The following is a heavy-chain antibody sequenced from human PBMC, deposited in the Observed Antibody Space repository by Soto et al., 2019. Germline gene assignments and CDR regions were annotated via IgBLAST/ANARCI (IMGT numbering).Heavy chain of an antibody. V-gene: IGHV4-39*01. CDR3: ARQANSGSYDH. J-gene: IGHJ5*02. CDR2: IYHTGTT. D-gene: IGHD1-26*01. Sequence: QLRLQESGPGLVKPSETLSLTCTVSVGSVSNGAYYWGWIRQPPGKGLEWIANIYHTGTTYYNPSLRSRVTMSVDTSKNQFSLKVNSVTAADTAVYYCARQANSGSYDHWGQGTLITVSS. CDR1: VGSVSNGAYY.